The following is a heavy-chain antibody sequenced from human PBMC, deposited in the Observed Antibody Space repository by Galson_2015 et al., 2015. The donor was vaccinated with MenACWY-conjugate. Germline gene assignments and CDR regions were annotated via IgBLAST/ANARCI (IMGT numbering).Heavy chain of an antibody. Sequence: SLRLSCAASGFTVSSNYMSWVRQAPGQGLEWVSVIYSGSSTYYADSVKGRFTISRDNSKNTLYLQMNSLRAEDTAVYYCAREEDTACYWGQGTLVTVSS. CDR2: IYSGSST. D-gene: IGHD5-18*01. CDR1: GFTVSSNY. V-gene: IGHV3-66*01. CDR3: AREEDTACY. J-gene: IGHJ4*02.